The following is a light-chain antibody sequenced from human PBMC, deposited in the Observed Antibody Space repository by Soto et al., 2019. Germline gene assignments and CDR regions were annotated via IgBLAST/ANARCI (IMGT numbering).Light chain of an antibody. Sequence: AIQMTQSPASLSASVGDRVTITCRASRYIRTDVSWYQQRPGQAPKFLIYVASHLQSGVPSRFSGSGYGTDFSLTISSLQPEDFATYYCQHLNSYPITFGQGTRLEI. CDR1: RYIRTD. J-gene: IGKJ5*01. CDR3: QHLNSYPIT. V-gene: IGKV1-6*02. CDR2: VAS.